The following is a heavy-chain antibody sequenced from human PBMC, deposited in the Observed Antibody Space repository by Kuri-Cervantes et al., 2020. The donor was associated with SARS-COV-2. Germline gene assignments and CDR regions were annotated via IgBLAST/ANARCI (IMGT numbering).Heavy chain of an antibody. V-gene: IGHV3-66*01. Sequence: GESLKISCAASGFTVSSNYMSWVRQAPGKGLEWVPVIYSGGSTYYADSVKGRFTISRDNSKNALYLQMNSLRAEDTAVYYCARYGAVERDYYYYYGMDVWGQGTTVTVSS. CDR1: GFTVSSNY. CDR2: IYSGGST. J-gene: IGHJ6*02. D-gene: IGHD1-1*01. CDR3: ARYGAVERDYYYYYGMDV.